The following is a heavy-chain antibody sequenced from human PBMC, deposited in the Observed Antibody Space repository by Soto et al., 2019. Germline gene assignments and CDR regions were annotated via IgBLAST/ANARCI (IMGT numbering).Heavy chain of an antibody. J-gene: IGHJ4*02. CDR1: GVSVSSNY. CDR3: ARYYGAGSYFFDH. V-gene: IGHV3-53*01. CDR2: LYSDGRT. Sequence: EVQLVESGGGLIHPGGSLRLSCVGSGVSVSSNYIAWVRQAPGKGLEWVAVLYSDGRTYYADSVKGRFTISRDDSKNTLYFQMNSLRAEDTVVYYCARYYGAGSYFFDHWGQGALVTVSS. D-gene: IGHD3-10*01.